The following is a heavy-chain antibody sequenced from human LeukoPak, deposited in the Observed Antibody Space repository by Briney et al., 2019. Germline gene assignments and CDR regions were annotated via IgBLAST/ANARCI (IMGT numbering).Heavy chain of an antibody. J-gene: IGHJ4*02. Sequence: SXXXXXFTFXXXGMHWXXXAPXXXLXXXXXXWYDGSNKYYADSVKGRFTISRDNSKNTLYLQMNSLRAEDTAVYYCARENRPYYYGSGRSHYWGQGTLVTVSS. CDR1: XFTFXXXG. V-gene: IGHV3-33*01. D-gene: IGHD3-10*01. CDR2: XWYDGSNK. CDR3: ARENRPYYYGSGRSHY.